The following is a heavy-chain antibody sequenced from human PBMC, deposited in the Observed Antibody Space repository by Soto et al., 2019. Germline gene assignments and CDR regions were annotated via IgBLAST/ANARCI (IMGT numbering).Heavy chain of an antibody. CDR1: GGSISSTTSY. V-gene: IGHV4-31*11. Sequence: SETLSLTCAVSGGSISSTTSYWSWIRQHPGKGLEWIGYIYYSGSTYYNPSLKSRVTISLDTSENQFSLNLSSVTAADTAVYYCAREGGDGVDYWGQGTLVTVSS. D-gene: IGHD3-16*01. J-gene: IGHJ4*02. CDR3: AREGGDGVDY. CDR2: IYYSGST.